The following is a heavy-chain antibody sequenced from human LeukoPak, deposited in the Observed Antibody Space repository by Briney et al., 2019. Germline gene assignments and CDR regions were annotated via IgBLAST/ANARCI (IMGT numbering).Heavy chain of an antibody. J-gene: IGHJ4*02. CDR1: GFTFSNAW. Sequence: GGSLRLSCAASGFTFSNAWMSWVRQAPGKGLEWVSAISGSGGSTYYADSVKGRFTISRDNSKNTLYLQMNSLRAEDTAVYYCAKDFRNYYDSSGYTDYWGQGTLVTVSS. V-gene: IGHV3-23*01. D-gene: IGHD3-22*01. CDR2: ISGSGGST. CDR3: AKDFRNYYDSSGYTDY.